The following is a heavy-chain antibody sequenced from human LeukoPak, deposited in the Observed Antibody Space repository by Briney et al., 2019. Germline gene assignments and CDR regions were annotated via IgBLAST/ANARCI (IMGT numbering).Heavy chain of an antibody. J-gene: IGHJ4*02. V-gene: IGHV3-7*01. CDR1: RITFTYW. D-gene: IGHD3-3*01. Sequence: GGSLRLSCAASRITFTYWMSWVRQAPGKGLEWVANIKQDGSEKYYLDSVKGRLTISRDNAKKYLFLQMNSLRARDTAVYYCASSFSDDFWSGHFWGQGTLVTVSS. CDR3: ASSFSDDFWSGHF. CDR2: IKQDGSEK.